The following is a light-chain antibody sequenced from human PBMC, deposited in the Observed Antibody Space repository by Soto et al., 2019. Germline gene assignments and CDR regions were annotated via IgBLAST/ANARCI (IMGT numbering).Light chain of an antibody. CDR3: QQCYRGWA. CDR2: DAS. V-gene: IGKV1-5*01. CDR1: QSISRS. J-gene: IGKJ1*01. Sequence: DIQMTQSPSTLTASVGDRVTITCRASQSISRSLAWYQHQPGKAPKLLIYDASTLESGVPSRFSGIGSGTEFSRSISSLQPDDFATYYCQQCYRGWAFGQGTKVDIK.